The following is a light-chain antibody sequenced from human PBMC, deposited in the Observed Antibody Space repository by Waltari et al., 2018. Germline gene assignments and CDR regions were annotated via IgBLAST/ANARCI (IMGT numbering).Light chain of an antibody. J-gene: IGLJ3*02. CDR2: DVN. V-gene: IGLV2-11*01. CDR3: CSYAGSYTWV. Sequence: QSALTQLRSVSGSPGQSVTISCAGTSNDDGTYNDVSWYHQHPGKAPKLMINDVNKLPSGVPERFSGSKSGNTASLTISGLQTEDDADYDCCSYAGSYTWVCGGGTKLTVL. CDR1: SNDDGTYND.